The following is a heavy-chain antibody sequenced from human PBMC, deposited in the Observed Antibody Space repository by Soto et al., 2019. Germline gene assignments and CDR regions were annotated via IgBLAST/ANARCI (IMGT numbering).Heavy chain of an antibody. J-gene: IGHJ4*02. Sequence: SETLSLTCTVSGVSSTGFYWIWIRQSPGKGLEWIGYIFDNGDVKYNPSLMSRLTMSIDMSKNEFSLRLKSVTAADTAMYYCARGWGSKWYYFDSWGEGTLVTVSS. CDR2: IFDNGDV. D-gene: IGHD3-16*01. V-gene: IGHV4-59*01. CDR1: GVSSTGFY. CDR3: ARGWGSKWYYFDS.